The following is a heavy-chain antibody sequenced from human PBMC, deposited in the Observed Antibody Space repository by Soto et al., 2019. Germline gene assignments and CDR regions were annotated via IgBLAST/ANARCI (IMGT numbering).Heavy chain of an antibody. J-gene: IGHJ5*02. D-gene: IGHD1-1*01. Sequence: QVQLQESGPGLVKPSQTLSLTCTVSVGSVSRGDYYWSWIRQSPGKGLECIGYIYHSGSTYYNPSLKSRVTISVDRSKNQFSLKLISVTAADTAVYYCARGPRDAYNDNWLDPWGQGTLVTVSS. CDR1: VGSVSRGDYY. CDR2: IYHSGST. CDR3: ARGPRDAYNDNWLDP. V-gene: IGHV4-30-4*01.